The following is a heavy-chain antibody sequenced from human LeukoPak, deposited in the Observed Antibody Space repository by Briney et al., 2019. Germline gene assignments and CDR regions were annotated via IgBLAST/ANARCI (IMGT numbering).Heavy chain of an antibody. J-gene: IGHJ4*02. CDR2: IYYSGST. Sequence: SETLSLTCTVSGSSISSYYWNWIRQPPGKGLEWIGYIYYSGSTNYNPSLKSRVTISVDTSKNQFSLKLSSVTAADTAVYYCASYWGGRFDYWGQGTLVTVSS. V-gene: IGHV4-59*01. CDR1: GSSISSYY. D-gene: IGHD7-27*01. CDR3: ASYWGGRFDY.